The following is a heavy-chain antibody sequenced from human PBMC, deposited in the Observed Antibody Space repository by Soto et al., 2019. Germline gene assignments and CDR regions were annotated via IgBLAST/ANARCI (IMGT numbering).Heavy chain of an antibody. D-gene: IGHD6-6*01. CDR3: ARXLRIAARPTAGDY. CDR1: GFTFSSYG. J-gene: IGHJ4*02. CDR2: IWYDGSNK. V-gene: IGHV3-33*01. Sequence: QVQLVESGGGVVQPGRSLRLSCAASGFTFSSYGMHWVRQAPGKGLEWVAVIWYDGSNKYYADSVKGRFTISRDNSKNTLYLXMNSLRAEDTAVYYCARXLRIAARPTAGDYWGQGTLVTVSS.